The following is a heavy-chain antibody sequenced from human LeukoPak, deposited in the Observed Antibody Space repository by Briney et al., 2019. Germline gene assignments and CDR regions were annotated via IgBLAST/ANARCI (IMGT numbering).Heavy chain of an antibody. V-gene: IGHV1-46*01. Sequence: GASVKVFFKASGYTFINSYMHWVRQAPGHGLEWMGVINPTGGSTSYPQKFQGRVTMTRDTSTSTVYMELSSLRYEDTAVYFCARGNGGLRNGYAFDIWGQRTMVTASS. D-gene: IGHD2-8*01. J-gene: IGHJ3*02. CDR3: ARGNGGLRNGYAFDI. CDR2: INPTGGST. CDR1: GYTFINSY.